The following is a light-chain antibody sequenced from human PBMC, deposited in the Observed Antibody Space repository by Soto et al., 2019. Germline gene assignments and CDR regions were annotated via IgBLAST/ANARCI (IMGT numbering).Light chain of an antibody. CDR2: EVS. CDR1: SSDVGGYNY. CDR3: SSYAGSHKV. Sequence: QSALTQPPSASGSPGQSVTISCTGTSSDVGGYNYVSWYQQHPGKAPKLMIYEVSKRPSGVPDRFSGSKSGNTASLTVSGLHAEDEADYYCSSYAGSHKVFVGGTKLTVL. V-gene: IGLV2-8*01. J-gene: IGLJ2*01.